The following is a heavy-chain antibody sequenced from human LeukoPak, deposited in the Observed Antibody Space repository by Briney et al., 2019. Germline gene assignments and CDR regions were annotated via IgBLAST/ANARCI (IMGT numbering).Heavy chain of an antibody. CDR2: ISSSSSTI. D-gene: IGHD3-3*01. J-gene: IGHJ2*01. Sequence: GGSLRLSCAASGFTFSSYSMNWVRQAPGKGLEWVSYISSSSSTIYYADSVMGRFTISRDNAKNSLYLQMNSLRDEDTAVYYCARDSGYDFWSGYYIDWYFDLWGRGTLVTVSS. CDR1: GFTFSSYS. V-gene: IGHV3-48*02. CDR3: ARDSGYDFWSGYYIDWYFDL.